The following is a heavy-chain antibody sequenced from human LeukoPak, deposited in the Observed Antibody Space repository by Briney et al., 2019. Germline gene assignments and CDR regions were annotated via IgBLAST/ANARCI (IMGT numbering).Heavy chain of an antibody. CDR2: INPNSGGT. CDR1: GYTFTGYY. Sequence: ASVKVSCKASGYTFTGYYMHWVRQAPGQGLEWMGWINPNSGGTNYAQKFQGRVTMTRDTSISTAYMELSRLRSDDTAVYYCARDPGPTLSSSWYWFDPWGQGTLVTVSS. CDR3: ARDPGPTLSSSWYWFDP. D-gene: IGHD6-13*01. J-gene: IGHJ5*02. V-gene: IGHV1-2*02.